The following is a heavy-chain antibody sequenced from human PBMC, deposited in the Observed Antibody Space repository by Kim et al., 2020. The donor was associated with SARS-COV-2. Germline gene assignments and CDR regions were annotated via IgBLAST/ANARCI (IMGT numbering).Heavy chain of an antibody. CDR2: ISHTGIRT. CDR3: DASDY. CDR1: GFPFSNFA. V-gene: IGHV3-23*01. Sequence: GGSLRLSCAASGFPFSNFAMSWARQAPRKGLEWVSTISHTGIRTHYADSVKGRFIISRDNSKSTLFLQMNSLRAEDTAIYYCDASDYWGQGSLVTVSS. J-gene: IGHJ4*02.